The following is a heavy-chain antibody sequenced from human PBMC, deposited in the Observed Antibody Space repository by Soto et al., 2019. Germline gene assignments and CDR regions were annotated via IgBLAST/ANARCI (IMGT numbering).Heavy chain of an antibody. J-gene: IGHJ6*02. Sequence: ASVKVSCKASGYTFTLSAMHCLRQAPGQRLEWMGWINAGNGNTKYSQTFQGRVPITLDTSASPASMDLSSLRSEDTAVYYCARGRPVEYSSSSYYYYYGMDVWGQGTTVPVSS. V-gene: IGHV1-3*01. CDR1: GYTFTLSA. CDR3: ARGRPVEYSSSSYYYYYGMDV. D-gene: IGHD6-6*01. CDR2: INAGNGNT.